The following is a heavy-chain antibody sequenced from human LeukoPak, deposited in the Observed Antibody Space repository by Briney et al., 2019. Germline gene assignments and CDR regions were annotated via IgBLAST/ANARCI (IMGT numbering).Heavy chain of an antibody. J-gene: IGHJ3*02. CDR1: GFTVSSNY. D-gene: IGHD4-23*01. Sequence: GGSLRLSCAASGFTVSSNYMSWVRQAPGKGLEWVSVIYSGGSTYYADSVKGRFTISRDNSKNTLYLQMNSLRAEDTAVYYCARTDYGGKLLDAFDIWGQGTMVTVSS. V-gene: IGHV3-66*01. CDR2: IYSGGST. CDR3: ARTDYGGKLLDAFDI.